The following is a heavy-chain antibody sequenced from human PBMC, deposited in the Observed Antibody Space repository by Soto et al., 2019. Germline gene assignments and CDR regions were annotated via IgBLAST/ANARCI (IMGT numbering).Heavy chain of an antibody. V-gene: IGHV1-8*01. J-gene: IGHJ4*02. CDR1: GYTFTSYD. CDR2: MNPNTGNS. CDR3: ARRAETNGWNGFGADKYYFDF. D-gene: IGHD1-1*01. Sequence: GASVKVSCKASGYTFTSYDIYWVRQATGQGLEWMGWMNPNTGNSGYAQKFQGRVTMTSDTSISTAHMELSSLRSEDTAVYYCARRAETNGWNGFGADKYYFDFWGQGTLGTVS.